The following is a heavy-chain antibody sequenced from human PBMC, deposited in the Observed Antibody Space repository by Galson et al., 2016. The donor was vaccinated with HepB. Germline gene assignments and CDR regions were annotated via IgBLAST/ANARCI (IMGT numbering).Heavy chain of an antibody. D-gene: IGHD2-21*02. CDR1: GGTFSSFA. CDR3: ASGGYCGGDCYSSYFEW. J-gene: IGHJ4*02. V-gene: IGHV1-69*06. CDR2: IIPIFGSA. Sequence: SVKVSCKASGGTFSSFAISWMRQAPGQGLEWMGGIIPIFGSATYAQKFQGRLTITADKSTSTAFMEMRSLKSEDTAFYFCASGGYCGGDCYSSYFEWWGQGTLVTVSS.